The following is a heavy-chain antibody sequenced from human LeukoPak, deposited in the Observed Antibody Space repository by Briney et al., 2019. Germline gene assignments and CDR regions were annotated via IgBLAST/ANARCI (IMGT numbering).Heavy chain of an antibody. CDR1: GYTFTSYD. Sequence: ASVKVSCKASGYTFTSYDINWVRQATGQGLEWMGWMNPNSGNTGYAQKFQGRVTMTRNTSISTAYMELSSLRSEDTAVYYCARGLTASKAHGMDVWGQGTTVTVSS. CDR2: MNPNSGNT. D-gene: IGHD1-14*01. CDR3: ARGLTASKAHGMDV. J-gene: IGHJ6*02. V-gene: IGHV1-8*01.